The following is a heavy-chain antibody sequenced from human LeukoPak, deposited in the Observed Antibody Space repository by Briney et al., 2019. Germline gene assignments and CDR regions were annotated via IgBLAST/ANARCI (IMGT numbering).Heavy chain of an antibody. D-gene: IGHD3-10*01. J-gene: IGHJ4*02. CDR2: IIPIFGIA. CDR3: AVWFGDPPSPFDY. V-gene: IGHV1-69*04. Sequence: SVKVFCKASGGTFSSYAISWVRQAPGQGLEWMGRIIPIFGIANYAQKFQGRVTITADKSTSTAYMELSSLRSEDTAVYYCAVWFGDPPSPFDYWGQGTLVTVSS. CDR1: GGTFSSYA.